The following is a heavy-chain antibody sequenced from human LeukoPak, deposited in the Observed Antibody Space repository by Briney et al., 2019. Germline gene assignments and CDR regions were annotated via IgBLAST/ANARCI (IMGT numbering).Heavy chain of an antibody. Sequence: TGGSLRLSCAASGFTFSSYAMSWVRQAPGKGLEWVSAISGSGGSTYYADSVKGRFTISRDNSKNTLYLQMNSLRAEDTAVYYCARVGRPGYSYGYFDYWGQGTLVTASS. CDR2: ISGSGGST. V-gene: IGHV3-23*01. J-gene: IGHJ4*02. D-gene: IGHD5-18*01. CDR1: GFTFSSYA. CDR3: ARVGRPGYSYGYFDY.